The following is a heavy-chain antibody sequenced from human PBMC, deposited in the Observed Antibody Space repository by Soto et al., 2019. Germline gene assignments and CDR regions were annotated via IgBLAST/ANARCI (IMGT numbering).Heavy chain of an antibody. Sequence: QVQLQESGPGLVKPSETLSLTCTVSGGSISSYYWSWIRQPPGKGLEWIGYIYYSGSTNYNPSLKSRVTISVDTSKNQFSLKLSSVTAADTAVYYCARRYEHAFDIWGQGTMVTVSS. CDR3: ARRYEHAFDI. D-gene: IGHD5-12*01. CDR1: GGSISSYY. J-gene: IGHJ3*02. V-gene: IGHV4-59*08. CDR2: IYYSGST.